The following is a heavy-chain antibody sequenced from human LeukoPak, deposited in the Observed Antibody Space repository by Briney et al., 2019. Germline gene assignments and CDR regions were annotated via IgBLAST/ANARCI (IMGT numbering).Heavy chain of an antibody. CDR2: IYYSGST. D-gene: IGHD3-3*01. CDR1: GGSISSSSYY. V-gene: IGHV4-39*01. Sequence: SETLSLTCTVSGGSISSSSYYWGWIRQPPGKGLEWIGSIYYSGSTYYNPSLKSRVTISVDTSKNQFSLKLSSVTAADTAVYYCARHQTDQLRFLEWLLSRFDYWGQGTLVTVSS. J-gene: IGHJ4*02. CDR3: ARHQTDQLRFLEWLLSRFDY.